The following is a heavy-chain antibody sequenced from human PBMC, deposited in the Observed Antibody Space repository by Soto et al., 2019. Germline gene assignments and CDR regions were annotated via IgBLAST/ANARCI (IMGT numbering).Heavy chain of an antibody. CDR3: AKWNYGDYGGFDP. CDR2: IISTGVST. D-gene: IGHD4-17*01. Sequence: EVQMLESGGGLVQPGGSLRLSCAASGFSFSSFAMTWVRQAPGKGLEWVSTIISTGVSTYYADSAKGRFTISRANSQNTLYLQMNSLRVEDTAVYYCAKWNYGDYGGFDPWGQGTLVTVSS. CDR1: GFSFSSFA. V-gene: IGHV3-23*01. J-gene: IGHJ5*02.